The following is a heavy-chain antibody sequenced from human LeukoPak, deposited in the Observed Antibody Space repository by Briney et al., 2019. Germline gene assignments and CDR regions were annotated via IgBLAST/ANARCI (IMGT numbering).Heavy chain of an antibody. CDR3: ARFNVDTAMPGYMDV. CDR2: IYYSGST. D-gene: IGHD5-18*01. CDR1: GGSFSGYY. J-gene: IGHJ6*03. V-gene: IGHV4-34*01. Sequence: SETLSLTCAVYGGSFSGYYWGWIRQPPGKGLEWIGSIYYSGSTYYNPSLKSRVTISVDTSKNQFSLKLSSVTAADTAVYYCARFNVDTAMPGYMDVWGEGTTVTVSS.